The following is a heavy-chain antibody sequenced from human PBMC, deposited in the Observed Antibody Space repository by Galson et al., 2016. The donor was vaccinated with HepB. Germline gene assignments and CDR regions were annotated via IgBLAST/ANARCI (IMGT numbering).Heavy chain of an antibody. V-gene: IGHV1-2*02. CDR1: GYSFSGYY. Sequence: SVKVSCKASGYSFSGYYMHWVRQAPGQGLEWMGWINPNSGGTSYAQKFQGRVAMTRDTSINTAYMDLSRLKSADPAVYYCAREPEWFLPRFDPWGQGTLVTVSS. CDR2: INPNSGGT. J-gene: IGHJ5*02. CDR3: AREPEWFLPRFDP. D-gene: IGHD3-3*01.